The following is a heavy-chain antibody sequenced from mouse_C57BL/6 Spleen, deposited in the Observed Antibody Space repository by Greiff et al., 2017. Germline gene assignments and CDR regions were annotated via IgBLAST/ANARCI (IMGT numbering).Heavy chain of an antibody. CDR2: IYPGDGDT. J-gene: IGHJ2*01. Sequence: VQLQQSGPELVKPGASVKISCKASGYAFSSSWMNWVKQRPGTGLEWIGRIYPGDGDTNYNGKFKGKATLTADKSSSTAYMQLSSLTSEDSAVYFCASIYYGNFQLGYWGQGTTLTVSS. CDR3: ASIYYGNFQLGY. D-gene: IGHD2-1*01. V-gene: IGHV1-82*01. CDR1: GYAFSSSW.